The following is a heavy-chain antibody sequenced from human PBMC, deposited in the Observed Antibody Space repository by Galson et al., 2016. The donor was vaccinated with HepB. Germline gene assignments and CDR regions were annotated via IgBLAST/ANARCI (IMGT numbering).Heavy chain of an antibody. Sequence: ETLSLNCTVSGGSVSSSHYYCGWIRQPPGKGLEWIGNVYYSGSTYYNPSLKSRVTISVDTSKNQFSLKLTSVTAADTAVYYCATYLGGIVRASDYWGQGTLVTVSS. CDR2: VYYSGST. CDR3: ATYLGGIVRASDY. CDR1: GGSVSSSHYY. D-gene: IGHD1-26*01. V-gene: IGHV4-39*01. J-gene: IGHJ4*02.